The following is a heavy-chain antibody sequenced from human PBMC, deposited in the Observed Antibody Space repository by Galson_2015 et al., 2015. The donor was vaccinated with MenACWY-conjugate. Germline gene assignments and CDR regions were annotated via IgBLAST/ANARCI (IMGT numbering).Heavy chain of an antibody. CDR2: FDPEEGAT. V-gene: IGHV1-24*01. D-gene: IGHD6-13*01. Sequence: SVKVSCKVSGDILSELSIHWVRQAPGKGLEWMGGFDPEEGATVNAQKFQGRLTMTEDTSTDTAYMELSSLRSEDTAVYYCTRYKSFIAAGRNVYQYGKDVWGQGTTVTVSS. J-gene: IGHJ6*02. CDR1: GDILSELS. CDR3: TRYKSFIAAGRNVYQYGKDV.